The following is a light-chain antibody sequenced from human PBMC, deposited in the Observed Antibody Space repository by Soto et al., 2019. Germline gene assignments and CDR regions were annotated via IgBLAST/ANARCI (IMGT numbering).Light chain of an antibody. J-gene: IGKJ4*01. V-gene: IGKV3-15*01. CDR1: QSVSSN. CDR2: GAS. CDR3: QHYRTS. Sequence: ETMMTQSPATLSVSPGEGATLSCRASQSVSSNLAWYQQRPGQTPRLLVYGASIRATGMSARFSGSGSGTEFTHTISSLQSEDFAVYYCQHYRTSFGGGTKVEIK.